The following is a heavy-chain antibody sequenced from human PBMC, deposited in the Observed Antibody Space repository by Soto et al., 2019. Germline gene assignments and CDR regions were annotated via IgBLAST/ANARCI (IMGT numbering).Heavy chain of an antibody. D-gene: IGHD5-12*01. CDR3: AREVGRRDGYNYGYFDY. CDR2: ISYDGSNK. CDR1: GFTFSSYA. J-gene: IGHJ4*02. V-gene: IGHV3-30-3*01. Sequence: QVQLVESGGGVVQPGRSLRLSCAASGFTFSSYAMHWVRQAPGKGLEWVAVISYDGSNKYYADSVKGRFTISRDNSKNTLYLQMNSLRAEDTAVYYCAREVGRRDGYNYGYFDYWGQGTLVTVSS.